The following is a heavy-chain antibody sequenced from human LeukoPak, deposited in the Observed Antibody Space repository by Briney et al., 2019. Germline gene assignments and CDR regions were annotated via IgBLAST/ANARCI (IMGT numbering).Heavy chain of an antibody. D-gene: IGHD6-13*01. J-gene: IGHJ4*02. CDR1: GYSFTTYW. Sequence: GESLKISCKGSGYSFTTYWIGWVRQMPGKGLEWMGIIYPGDSDTRYSLSFQGQVTISADKSTSTAYLQWSSLKASDTAMYYCARQPITASFDSWGQGTPVTVSS. CDR2: IYPGDSDT. V-gene: IGHV5-51*01. CDR3: ARQPITASFDS.